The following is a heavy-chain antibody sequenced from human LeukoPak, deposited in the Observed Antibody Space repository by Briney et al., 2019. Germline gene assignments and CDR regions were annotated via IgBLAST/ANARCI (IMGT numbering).Heavy chain of an antibody. CDR1: GYIFTDYY. D-gene: IGHD1-26*01. V-gene: IGHV1-2*02. CDR3: TRDRSTEEGGHCDY. J-gene: IGHJ4*02. CDR2: INPKSGGT. Sequence: ASVKVSCKASGYIFTDYYLHWVRQAPGRGLEWMAWINPKSGGTKYAQKFEGRVTMTRDTSSSTAYMEVSRLRSDDTAVYYCTRDRSTEEGGHCDYWGQGTQVTVSS.